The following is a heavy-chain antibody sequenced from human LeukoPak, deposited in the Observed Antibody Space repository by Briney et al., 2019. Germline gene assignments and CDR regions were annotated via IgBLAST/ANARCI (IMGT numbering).Heavy chain of an antibody. CDR2: IYYSGST. J-gene: IGHJ4*02. CDR1: GASVSSGSYY. Sequence: PSETLSLTCNVSGASVSSGSYYWSWIRQPPGKELEWIGYIYYSGSTYYNPSLESRVSISVDTSKNQFSLKLTSVTAADTAVYYCANQKDSSSFVDYWGQGTLVTVSS. D-gene: IGHD6-6*01. CDR3: ANQKDSSSFVDY. V-gene: IGHV4-61*01.